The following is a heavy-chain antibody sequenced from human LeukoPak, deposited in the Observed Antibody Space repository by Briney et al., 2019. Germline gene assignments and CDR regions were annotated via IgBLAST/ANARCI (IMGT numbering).Heavy chain of an antibody. V-gene: IGHV3-48*03. Sequence: GGSLRLSCAASGFTFTSDEMNWVRQAPGKGLEWVSYISSSGSNVYYADSVKGRFTISRDNAKNSLYLQMNSLRVEDTAIYYCARADGYSGYDVYYFDSWGQGTLVTVSS. CDR1: GFTFTSDE. J-gene: IGHJ4*02. CDR3: ARADGYSGYDVYYFDS. D-gene: IGHD5-12*01. CDR2: ISSSGSNV.